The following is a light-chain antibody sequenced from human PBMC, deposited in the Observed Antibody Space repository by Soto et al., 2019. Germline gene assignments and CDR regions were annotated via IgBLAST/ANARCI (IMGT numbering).Light chain of an antibody. CDR3: SSYTSRSTFL. J-gene: IGLJ1*01. Sequence: QSVLTQPASVSGSPGQSITISCTGTSSDVGGYDYVSWYQQHPGEVPKLMIYDVSNRPSGVSNRFSGSKSGNTASLTISGLQAEDEADYYCSSYTSRSTFLFGTGTKVTVL. CDR2: DVS. CDR1: SSDVGGYDY. V-gene: IGLV2-14*03.